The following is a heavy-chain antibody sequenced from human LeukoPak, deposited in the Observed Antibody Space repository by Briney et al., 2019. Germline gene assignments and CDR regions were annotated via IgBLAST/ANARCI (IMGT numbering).Heavy chain of an antibody. Sequence: GGSLRPSCAASGFTFSSYAMNWVRQAPGKGLEWVSAISGSGGSTYYADSVKGRFTISRDNAKNSLYLQMNSLRAEDTAVYYCARRRYYFDYWGQGTLVTVSS. CDR2: ISGSGGST. V-gene: IGHV3-23*01. CDR1: GFTFSSYA. J-gene: IGHJ4*02. CDR3: ARRRYYFDY.